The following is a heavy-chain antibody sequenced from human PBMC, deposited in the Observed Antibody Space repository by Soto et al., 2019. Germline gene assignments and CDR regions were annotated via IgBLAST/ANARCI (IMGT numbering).Heavy chain of an antibody. J-gene: IGHJ4*02. D-gene: IGHD2-15*01. Sequence: GGSLRLSCAASGFTFSSYDMHWVRQATGKGLEWVSATGTAGDTYYPGSVKGRFTISRENSKNSLYLQMNSLRAEDTAVYYCAKILINYCSGGSCSLPTDYWGQGTLVTVSS. V-gene: IGHV3-13*01. CDR3: AKILINYCSGGSCSLPTDY. CDR2: TGTAGDT. CDR1: GFTFSSYD.